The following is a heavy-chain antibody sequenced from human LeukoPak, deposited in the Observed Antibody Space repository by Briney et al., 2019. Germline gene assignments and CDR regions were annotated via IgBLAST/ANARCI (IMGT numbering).Heavy chain of an antibody. CDR3: VKEGVYGGNSFDI. Sequence: GGSLRLSCSASGFTFSSYAMHWVRQAPGKGLEYVSAVSSNGGSTYYADSVRGRFTISRDNSKNTLYLQMSSLRAEDTAVYYCVKEGVYGGNSFDIWGQGTMVTVSS. V-gene: IGHV3-64D*06. J-gene: IGHJ3*02. D-gene: IGHD4-23*01. CDR1: GFTFSSYA. CDR2: VSSNGGST.